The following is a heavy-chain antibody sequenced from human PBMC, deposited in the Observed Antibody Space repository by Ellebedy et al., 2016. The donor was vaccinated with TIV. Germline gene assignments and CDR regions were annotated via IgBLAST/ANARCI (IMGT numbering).Heavy chain of an antibody. CDR3: AIDRVNSDYDYYYSYGMHV. D-gene: IGHD5-12*01. CDR1: GYTFTGYY. CDR2: INPNTGGT. V-gene: IGHV1-2*02. Sequence: AASVKVSCKASGYTFTGYYIHWLRQAPGQGLEWMAWINPNTGGTKFAREFQGRVTLTRDTSITTAHLELRSLTSGDTAVYNCAIDRVNSDYDYYYSYGMHVWGQGTTVTVSS. J-gene: IGHJ6*02.